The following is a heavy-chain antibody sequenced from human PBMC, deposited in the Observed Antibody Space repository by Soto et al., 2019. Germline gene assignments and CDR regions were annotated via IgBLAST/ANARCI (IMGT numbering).Heavy chain of an antibody. J-gene: IGHJ3*02. D-gene: IGHD1-20*01. CDR3: AAYNTSRHAAFDI. Sequence: EVQVVESGGGLVQPGGSLRLSCAASGFRFSTYWMSWVRQAPGKGLEWLANIKQDANEMYYVDSVKGRFTMSGDSAKNSLFLIMDSLRVDDTAVYYFAAYNTSRHAAFDIWGQGTMVIVSS. CDR2: IKQDANEM. CDR1: GFRFSTYW. V-gene: IGHV3-7*01.